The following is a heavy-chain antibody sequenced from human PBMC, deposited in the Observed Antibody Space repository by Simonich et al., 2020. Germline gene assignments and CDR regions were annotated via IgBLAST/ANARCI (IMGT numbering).Heavy chain of an antibody. CDR2: ISAYKGNT. V-gene: IGHV1-18*01. J-gene: IGHJ3*02. CDR3: ARSTTGTTAFDI. Sequence: QVQLVQSGAEVKKPGASVKVSCKASGYTFTSYGISWVRPAPGQGLEWMGGISAYKGNTNHAQKLQSEGTMTPSTSTSTAYRELRSLRSDDTAVYYCARSTTGTTAFDIWGQGTMVTVSS. D-gene: IGHD1-1*01. CDR1: GYTFTSYG.